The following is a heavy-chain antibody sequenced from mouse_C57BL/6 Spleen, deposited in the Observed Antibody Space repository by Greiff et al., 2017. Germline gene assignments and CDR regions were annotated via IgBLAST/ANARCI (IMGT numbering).Heavy chain of an antibody. J-gene: IGHJ1*03. CDR2: ISSGGSYT. CDR3: ARQGDYYGSSYGWYFDV. CDR1: GFTFSSYG. V-gene: IGHV5-6*01. D-gene: IGHD1-1*01. Sequence: EVHLVESGGDLVKPGGSLKLSCAASGFTFSSYGMSWVRQTPDKRLEWVATISSGGSYTYYPDSVKGRFTISRDNAKNTLYLQMSSLKSEDTAMYYCARQGDYYGSSYGWYFDVWGTGTTVTVSS.